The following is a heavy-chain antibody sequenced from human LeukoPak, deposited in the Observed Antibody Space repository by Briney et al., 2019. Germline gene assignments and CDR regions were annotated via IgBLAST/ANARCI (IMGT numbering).Heavy chain of an antibody. J-gene: IGHJ1*01. CDR1: GGSISSGDYY. D-gene: IGHD1-20*01. Sequence: PSQTLSLTCTVSGGSISSGDYYWSWIRQPLGKGLEWIGYIYYSGSTYYNPSLKSRVTISVDTSKNQFSLKLSSVTAADTAVYYCARGQYNWNDGGYFQHWGQGTLVTVSS. CDR3: ARGQYNWNDGGYFQH. V-gene: IGHV4-30-4*01. CDR2: IYYSGST.